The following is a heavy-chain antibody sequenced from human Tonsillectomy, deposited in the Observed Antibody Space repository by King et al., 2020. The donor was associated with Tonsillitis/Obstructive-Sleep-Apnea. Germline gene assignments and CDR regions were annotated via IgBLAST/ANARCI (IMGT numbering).Heavy chain of an antibody. CDR1: GFTFSSYW. V-gene: IGHV3-7*01. CDR3: ASHPYCSSTSCLLMDV. CDR2: IKQDGSEK. Sequence: VQLVESGGGLVQPGGSLRLSCAASGFTFSSYWMSWVRQAPGKGLEWVANIKQDGSEKNYVDSVKGRFTISRDNAKNSLYLQMNSLRAEDTAVYYCASHPYCSSTSCLLMDVWGKGTTVTVSS. J-gene: IGHJ6*04. D-gene: IGHD2-2*01.